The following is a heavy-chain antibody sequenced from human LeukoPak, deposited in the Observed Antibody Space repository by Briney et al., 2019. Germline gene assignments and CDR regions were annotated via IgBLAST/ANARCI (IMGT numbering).Heavy chain of an antibody. CDR2: MYYSGST. D-gene: IGHD3-10*01. Sequence: PSETLSLTCTVSGGSISSYYWSWIRQPPGKGLEWIGYMYYSGSTNYNPSFKSRVTISVDMSKNQFSLQLNSVTPEDTAVYYCAREPTVSGSYYGYYYMDVWGKGTTVTVSS. CDR3: AREPTVSGSYYGYYYMDV. J-gene: IGHJ6*03. CDR1: GGSISSYY. V-gene: IGHV4-59*12.